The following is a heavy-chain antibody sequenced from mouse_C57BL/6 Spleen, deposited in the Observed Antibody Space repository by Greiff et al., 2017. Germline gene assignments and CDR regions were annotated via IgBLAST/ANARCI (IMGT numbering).Heavy chain of an antibody. D-gene: IGHD2-5*01. J-gene: IGHJ2*01. Sequence: QVQLQQPGAELVKPGASVKLSCKASGYTFTSYWMQWVKQRPGQGLEWIGEIDPSDSYTNYNQKLKGKATLTVDTSSSTAYMQLSSLTSEDSAVYYCARRGYYSNYLYYFDYWGQGTTLTVAS. CDR1: GYTFTSYW. V-gene: IGHV1-50*01. CDR3: ARRGYYSNYLYYFDY. CDR2: IDPSDSYT.